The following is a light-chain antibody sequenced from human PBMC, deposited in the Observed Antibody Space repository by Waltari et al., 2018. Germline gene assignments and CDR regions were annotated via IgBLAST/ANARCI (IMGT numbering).Light chain of an antibody. V-gene: IGKV4-1*01. Sequence: DIVMTQSPDSLAVSLCERATINCKSSQSVSHINKKNSLSWYQQKPGHPPKLLIYWASTRESGVPDRFRGSGSGTDFTLAISSLQAEDVAVYYCQQYYSAPNTFGQGTNVEIK. J-gene: IGKJ2*01. CDR2: WAS. CDR3: QQYYSAPNT. CDR1: QSVSHINKKNS.